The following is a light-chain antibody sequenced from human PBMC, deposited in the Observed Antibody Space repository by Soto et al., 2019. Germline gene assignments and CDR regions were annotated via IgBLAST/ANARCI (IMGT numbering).Light chain of an antibody. CDR1: SSNIGSNT. CDR2: SNN. V-gene: IGLV1-44*01. J-gene: IGLJ2*01. CDR3: AAWDDSLNGPV. Sequence: QLVLTQPPSASGTPGQRVTFSCSGSSSNIGSNTVNWYQQLPGTAPKLLIYSNNQRPSGVPDRFSGSKSGTSASLAISGLQSEDEADYYCAAWDDSLNGPVFGGGTQLTVL.